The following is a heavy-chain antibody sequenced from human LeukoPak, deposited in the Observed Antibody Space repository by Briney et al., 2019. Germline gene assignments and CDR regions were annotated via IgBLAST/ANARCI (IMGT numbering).Heavy chain of an antibody. CDR3: ARELKYYYDSSGYYYEFDY. V-gene: IGHV4-4*07. CDR1: GGSISSYY. CDR2: IYTSGST. D-gene: IGHD3-22*01. Sequence: SETLSLTCTVSGGSISSYYWSWIRQPAGKGLEWIGRIYTSGSTNYNPSLKSRVTISVDTSKNQFSLKLSSVTAADTAVYYCARELKYYYDSSGYYYEFDYWGQGTLVTVSS. J-gene: IGHJ4*02.